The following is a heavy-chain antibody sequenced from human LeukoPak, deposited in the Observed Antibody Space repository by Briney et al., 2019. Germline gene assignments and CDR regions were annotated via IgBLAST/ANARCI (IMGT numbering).Heavy chain of an antibody. D-gene: IGHD5-12*01. J-gene: IGHJ4*02. CDR1: GFAFSVAW. Sequence: GGSLRLSCAASGFAFSVAWMSWVRQAPGKGLEWVGRIKSNADGGTTDYAAPVKGRLPISRHDSESTLYLQMNSLKTEDTAVYYCATDPIPRLPHEGYWGQGTLVTVSS. CDR3: ATDPIPRLPHEGY. CDR2: IKSNADGGTT. V-gene: IGHV3-15*01.